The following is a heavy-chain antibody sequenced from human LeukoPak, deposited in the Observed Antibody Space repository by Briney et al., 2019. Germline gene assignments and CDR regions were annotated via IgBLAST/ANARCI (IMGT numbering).Heavy chain of an antibody. D-gene: IGHD1-26*01. J-gene: IGHJ5*02. CDR2: IYYSGNT. Sequence: SETLSLTCTVSGVSISSSNSYWGWIRQPPGKGLEWIGSIYYSGNTYYNASLKSQVSISIDTSKNQFSLNLKSVTAADTAVYYCARLAVMGATRWFDPWGQGILVTVSS. CDR1: GVSISSSNSY. CDR3: ARLAVMGATRWFDP. V-gene: IGHV4-39*01.